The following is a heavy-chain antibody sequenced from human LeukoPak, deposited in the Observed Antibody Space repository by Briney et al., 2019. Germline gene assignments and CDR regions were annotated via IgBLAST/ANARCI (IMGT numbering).Heavy chain of an antibody. D-gene: IGHD6-13*01. Sequence: PGGSLRLSCAASGFTFSDFHMSWIRQAPGKGLEWVSYISGSAGTTYYAASVKGRFTSSRDNAKNSLYLQMNSLRAEDTAVYYCAREGSSNWFVNSWGQGTLVTVSS. CDR2: ISGSAGTT. V-gene: IGHV3-11*01. J-gene: IGHJ4*02. CDR3: AREGSSNWFVNS. CDR1: GFTFSDFH.